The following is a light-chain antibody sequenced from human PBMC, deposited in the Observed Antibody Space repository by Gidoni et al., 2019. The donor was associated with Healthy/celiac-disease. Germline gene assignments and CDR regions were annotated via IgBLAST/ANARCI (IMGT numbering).Light chain of an antibody. V-gene: IGKV1-8*01. CDR3: QQYYSYPHT. CDR2: AAS. Sequence: AIRMTQSPSSLSASTGDRVTITCRASQGISSYLAWYQQKPGKAPKLLIYAASTLQSGVTSRFSGSGSGTDFTLTISCLQSEDFATYYCQQYYSYPHTFGGGTKVEIK. CDR1: QGISSY. J-gene: IGKJ4*01.